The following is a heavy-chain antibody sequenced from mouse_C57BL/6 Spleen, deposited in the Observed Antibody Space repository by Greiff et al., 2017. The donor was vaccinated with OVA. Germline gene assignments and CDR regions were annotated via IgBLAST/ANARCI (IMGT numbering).Heavy chain of an antibody. CDR1: GYTFTSYW. D-gene: IGHD1-1*01. CDR3: ARIYYYGSSGFDY. J-gene: IGHJ2*01. V-gene: IGHV1-55*01. Sequence: QVQLQQPGAELVKPGASVKMSCKASGYTFTSYWITWVKQRPGQGLEWIGDIYPGSGSTNYNAKFKSKATLTVDTSSSTAYMQLSSLTSEDSAVYYCARIYYYGSSGFDYWGQGTTLTVSS. CDR2: IYPGSGST.